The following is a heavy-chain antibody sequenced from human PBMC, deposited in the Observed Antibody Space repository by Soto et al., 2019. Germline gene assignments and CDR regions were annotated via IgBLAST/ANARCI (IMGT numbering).Heavy chain of an antibody. V-gene: IGHV3-72*01. CDR3: VRDRQPDGIWTFDF. J-gene: IGHJ4*02. CDR1: GFTFSDHY. CDR2: IRNKANSYTT. Sequence: PGGSLRLSCAASGFTFSDHYMDWVRQAPGKGLEWVGRIRNKANSYTTEYAASVKGRFTVSRDDSKNSLYLQMNSLKTEDTAVYYCVRDRQPDGIWTFDFWGRGAQVTVSS. D-gene: IGHD2-15*01.